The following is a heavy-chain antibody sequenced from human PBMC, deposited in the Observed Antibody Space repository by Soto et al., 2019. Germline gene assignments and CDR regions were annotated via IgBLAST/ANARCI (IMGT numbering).Heavy chain of an antibody. Sequence: PGGSLRLSCAASGFTFSSYIMNWVRQAPGKGLEWVSSISSSSSYIYYADSVKGRFTISRDNAKNSLYLQMNSLRAEDTAVYYCARDLFLAYYDYVWGSSHDYWGQGTLVTVSS. CDR1: GFTFSSYI. CDR3: ARDLFLAYYDYVWGSSHDY. D-gene: IGHD3-16*01. J-gene: IGHJ4*02. CDR2: ISSSSSYI. V-gene: IGHV3-21*01.